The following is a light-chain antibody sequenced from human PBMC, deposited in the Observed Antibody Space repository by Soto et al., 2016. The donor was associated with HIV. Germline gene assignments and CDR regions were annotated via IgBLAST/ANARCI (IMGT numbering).Light chain of an antibody. V-gene: IGLV3-21*03. CDR3: QLWASEVV. J-gene: IGLJ2*01. CDR1: NIGSKS. Sequence: SYVLTRPPSVSVAPGKTANITCGGDNIGSKSVHWYQQKPGQAPVLVAYDDRDRPSGIPERFSGSNSGNTATLTISRVEAGDEADYYCQLWASEVVFGGGTKVTVL. CDR2: DDR.